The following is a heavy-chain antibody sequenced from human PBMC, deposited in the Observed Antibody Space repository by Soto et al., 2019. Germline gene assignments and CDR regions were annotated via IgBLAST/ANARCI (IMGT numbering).Heavy chain of an antibody. Sequence: ASVKVSCKASGGTFSSYAISWVRQAPGQGLEWMGGIIPIFGTANYAQKFQGRVTITADESTSTAYMELSSLRSEDTAVYYCARDQSRSGYFDDWGQGTLVTVSS. J-gene: IGHJ4*02. CDR3: ARDQSRSGYFDD. V-gene: IGHV1-69*13. CDR2: IIPIFGTA. D-gene: IGHD3-10*01. CDR1: GGTFSSYA.